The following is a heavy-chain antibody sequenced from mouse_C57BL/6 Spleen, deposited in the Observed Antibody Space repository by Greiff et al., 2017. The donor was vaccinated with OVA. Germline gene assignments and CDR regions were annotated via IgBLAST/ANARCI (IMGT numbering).Heavy chain of an antibody. V-gene: IGHV1-54*01. Sequence: QVQLQQPGAELVRPGTSVKVSCKASGYAFTNYLIEWVKQRPGQGLEWIGVINPGSGGTNYNEKFKGKATLTADKSSSTAYMQLSSLTSEDSAVYFCARTFTTVVATSGFDYWGQGTTLTVSS. J-gene: IGHJ2*01. CDR2: INPGSGGT. D-gene: IGHD1-1*01. CDR1: GYAFTNYL. CDR3: ARTFTTVVATSGFDY.